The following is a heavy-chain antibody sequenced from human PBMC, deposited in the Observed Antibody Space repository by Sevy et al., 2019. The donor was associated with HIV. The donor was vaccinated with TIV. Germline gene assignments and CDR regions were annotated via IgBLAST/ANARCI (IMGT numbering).Heavy chain of an antibody. D-gene: IGHD3-9*01. J-gene: IGHJ6*03. CDR1: GFTFTNYY. CDR3: ARARYYDILTGQNYYYYMDF. V-gene: IGHV3-7*01. CDR2: IDQDGGEK. Sequence: GGSLRLSCAASGFTFTNYYMSWVRQAPGKGLEWVANIDQDGGEKYYVDSVKGRFTISRDNARNSLFLQMNSLRAEDTAVYYCARARYYDILTGQNYYYYMDFWGKGTTVTVSS.